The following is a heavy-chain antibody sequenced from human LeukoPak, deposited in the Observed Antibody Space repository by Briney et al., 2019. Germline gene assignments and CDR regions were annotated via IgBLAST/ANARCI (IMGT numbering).Heavy chain of an antibody. V-gene: IGHV4-4*07. CDR1: GGPISSYY. J-gene: IGHJ5*02. CDR2: LYTSGST. CDR3: ASTEIFGVTKRYNWFDP. Sequence: RASETLSLTCTVSGGPISSYYWRWLRQPAGKGREWIGRLYTSGSTNYNPSLKSRVTMSVDTSKNQFSLKLSSVTAADTAVYYCASTEIFGVTKRYNWFDPWGQGTLVTVSS. D-gene: IGHD3-3*01.